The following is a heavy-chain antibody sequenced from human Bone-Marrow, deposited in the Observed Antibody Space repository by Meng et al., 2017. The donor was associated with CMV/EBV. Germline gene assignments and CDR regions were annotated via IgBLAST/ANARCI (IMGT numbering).Heavy chain of an antibody. D-gene: IGHD3-16*01. Sequence: GESLKISCAASGFTFKTYWMHWVRQAPGKGLVWVARVNSGGTSAIYAGSVMGRFTISRDNAKNTLYLAKNSLRADDTAVFYCAIGVYDDLEGDGEGPFDIWGQGTMVTVSS. CDR1: GFTFKTYW. CDR3: AIGVYDDLEGDGEGPFDI. CDR2: VNSGGTSA. J-gene: IGHJ3*02. V-gene: IGHV3-74*01.